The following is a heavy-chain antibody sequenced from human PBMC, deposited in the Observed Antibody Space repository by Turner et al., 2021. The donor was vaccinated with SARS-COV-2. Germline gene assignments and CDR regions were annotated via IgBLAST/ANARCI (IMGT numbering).Heavy chain of an antibody. J-gene: IGHJ4*02. CDR3: ARDILVAGTKHFDT. V-gene: IGHV3-33*01. Sequence: QVQLVESGGDVIQPGRPLRPSCPASTFIFSHYGMHWVRQAPGRGLEWVAHLRYDGSEKYYAESVKDRFTISRDNSKNTLYLQVNSLRAEDSAVYYCARDILVAGTKHFDTWGQGTLVTVSS. CDR1: TFIFSHYG. D-gene: IGHD2-21*01. CDR2: LRYDGSEK.